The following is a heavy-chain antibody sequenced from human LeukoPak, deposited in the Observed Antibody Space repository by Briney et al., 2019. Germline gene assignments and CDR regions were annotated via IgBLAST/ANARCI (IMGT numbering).Heavy chain of an antibody. J-gene: IGHJ4*02. V-gene: IGHV3-23*01. CDR3: PRQSYASGWNPFDY. CDR1: GFTFSNYA. Sequence: QPGGSLRLSCAASGFTFSNYAMSWVRQAPGKGLEWVSTISGGGITTYYADSAKGRFTISRGNSKNTVFLQMNSLRADDTAVYYCPRQSYASGWNPFDYWGQGILVTVSS. D-gene: IGHD6-19*01. CDR2: ISGGGITT.